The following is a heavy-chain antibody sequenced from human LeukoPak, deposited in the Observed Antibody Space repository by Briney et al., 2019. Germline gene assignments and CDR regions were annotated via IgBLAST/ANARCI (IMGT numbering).Heavy chain of an antibody. V-gene: IGHV3-9*01. CDR3: AKANYYDSSGYYQH. Sequence: GGSLRLSCAASGFTFDDYAMHWVRQAPGKGLEWVSGISWNSRSIGYADSVKGRFTISRDNAKNSLYLQMNSLRAEDTALYYCAKANYYDSSGYYQHWGQGTLVTVSS. J-gene: IGHJ1*01. CDR1: GFTFDDYA. CDR2: ISWNSRSI. D-gene: IGHD3-22*01.